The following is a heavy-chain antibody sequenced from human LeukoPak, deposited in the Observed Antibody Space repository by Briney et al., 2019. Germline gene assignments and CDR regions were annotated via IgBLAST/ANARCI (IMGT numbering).Heavy chain of an antibody. Sequence: PSETLSLTCTVSGGSISSSNYYWGWIREPPGKGLEWIGTVYYSGTTYYNPSLKSRFTISVDTSKNQFSLRLSSVTAADTAVYYCVSPHYYYYYMDVWGKGTTVTVSS. V-gene: IGHV4-39*07. CDR1: GGSISSSNYY. CDR2: VYYSGTT. J-gene: IGHJ6*03. CDR3: VSPHYYYYYMDV.